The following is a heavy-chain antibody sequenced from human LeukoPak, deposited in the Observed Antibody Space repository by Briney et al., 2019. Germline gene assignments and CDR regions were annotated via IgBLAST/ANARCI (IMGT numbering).Heavy chain of an antibody. CDR3: VRGASSIAALNPFWYFDL. V-gene: IGHV1-46*01. CDR1: GYTFTSYY. Sequence: ASVKVSCKASGYTFTSYYMHWVRQGPGQGLEWMGIINPTGGSTSYAQKFQGRVTMTRDTSTNTVYMELSSLRSEDTAVFYCVRGASSIAALNPFWYFDLWGRGTLVTVLS. J-gene: IGHJ2*01. CDR2: INPTGGST. D-gene: IGHD6-6*01.